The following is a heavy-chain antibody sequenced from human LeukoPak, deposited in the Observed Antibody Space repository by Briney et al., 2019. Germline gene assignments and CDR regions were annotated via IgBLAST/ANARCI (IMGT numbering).Heavy chain of an antibody. J-gene: IGHJ4*02. D-gene: IGHD3-10*01. V-gene: IGHV3-23*01. CDR1: GFTFSNYA. CDR2: ISASGLNK. CDR3: AKDLLHGSGTYSWGVFDY. Sequence: GSLRLSCAASGFTFSNYAMSWVRQAPGKGLEWVSGISASGLNKFYPDSVKGRFTTSRDNSKNMIYLQMNSLGAEDTAVYYCAKDLLHGSGTYSWGVFDYWGQGTLVTVSS.